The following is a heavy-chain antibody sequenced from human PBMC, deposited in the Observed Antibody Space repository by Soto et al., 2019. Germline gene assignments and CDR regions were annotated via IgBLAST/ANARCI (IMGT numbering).Heavy chain of an antibody. CDR2: IHFDGSTT. Sequence: EVLLVESGGGLVQPGGSLRLSCAASGFTFSSYWMHWVRQVPGKGLVWVSRIHFDGSTTHYADSVKGRFTISRDNAKIKLSLQMNSLRAEDTAVYYCARDAYIIGYYQFDYWGQGTLVTVSS. D-gene: IGHD1-26*01. V-gene: IGHV3-74*01. CDR3: ARDAYIIGYYQFDY. CDR1: GFTFSSYW. J-gene: IGHJ4*02.